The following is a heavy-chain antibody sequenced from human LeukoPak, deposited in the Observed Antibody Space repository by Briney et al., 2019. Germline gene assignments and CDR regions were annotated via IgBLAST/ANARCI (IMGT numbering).Heavy chain of an antibody. D-gene: IGHD6-6*01. J-gene: IGHJ5*02. CDR2: SDPEDGET. CDR1: GYTLTELS. V-gene: IGHV1-24*01. Sequence: ASVKVSCKVSGYTLTELSMHWVRQAPGKGLEWMGGSDPEDGETIYAQKFQGRVTMTEDTSTDTAYMELSSLRSEDTAVYYCATARIAARPGPWTEGFDPWGQGTLVTVSS. CDR3: ATARIAARPGPWTEGFDP.